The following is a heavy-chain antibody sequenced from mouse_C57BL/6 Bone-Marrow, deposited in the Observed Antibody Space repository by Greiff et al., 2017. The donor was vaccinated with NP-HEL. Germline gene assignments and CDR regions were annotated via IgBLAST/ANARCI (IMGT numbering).Heavy chain of an antibody. J-gene: IGHJ3*01. D-gene: IGHD2-2*01. V-gene: IGHV1-26*01. CDR2: INPNNGGT. CDR1: GYTFTDYY. Sequence: EVQLQQSGPELVKPGASVKISCKASGYTFTDYYMNWVKQSHGKSLEWIGDINPNNGGTSYNQKFKGKATLTVDKSSSTAYMELRSLTSEDSAVYYCAAMVTTPFAYWGQGTLVTVSA. CDR3: AAMVTTPFAY.